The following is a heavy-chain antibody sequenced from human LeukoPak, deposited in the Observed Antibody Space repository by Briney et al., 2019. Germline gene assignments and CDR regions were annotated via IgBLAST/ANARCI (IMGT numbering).Heavy chain of an antibody. CDR2: FDPEDGET. V-gene: IGHV1-24*01. CDR1: GYTLTELS. CDR3: ATGPQLWRQDGWFDP. Sequence: GASVKDSCKVSGYTLTELSMHWVRQAPGKGLEWMGGFDPEDGETIYAQKFQGRVTMTEDTSTDTAYMELSSLRSEDTAVYYCATGPQLWRQDGWFDPWGQGTLVTVSS. J-gene: IGHJ5*02. D-gene: IGHD5-24*01.